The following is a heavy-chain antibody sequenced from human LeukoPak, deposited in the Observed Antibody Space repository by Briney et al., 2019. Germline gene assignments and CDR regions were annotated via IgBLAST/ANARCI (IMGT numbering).Heavy chain of an antibody. CDR3: ARSGSGWYPDNYFDY. CDR1: GFSLRTSGMC. J-gene: IGHJ4*02. V-gene: IGHV2-70*11. CDR2: IDWDDGK. D-gene: IGHD6-19*01. Sequence: ESGPTLLKPTQTLTLTCTFSGFSLRTSGMCVSWIRQPPGKALEWLSRIDWDDGKYYSTSLKTRLTISKDTSKNQVVLTMTNMDPVDTATYYCARSGSGWYPDNYFDYWGQGTLVTVSS.